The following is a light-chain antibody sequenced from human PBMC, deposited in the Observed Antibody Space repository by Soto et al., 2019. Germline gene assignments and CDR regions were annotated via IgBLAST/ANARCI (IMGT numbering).Light chain of an antibody. J-gene: IGKJ1*01. Sequence: VVLTQSPGTLSLSPGEGATLSCRASQSVISYLAWYQRTPGQAPRLLIYGGSSRATGIPDRFSASGSGTDFTLTISRLEPEDFGMYYCQQYSDSMWTFGQGTKEELK. CDR1: QSVISY. CDR3: QQYSDSMWT. CDR2: GGS. V-gene: IGKV3-20*01.